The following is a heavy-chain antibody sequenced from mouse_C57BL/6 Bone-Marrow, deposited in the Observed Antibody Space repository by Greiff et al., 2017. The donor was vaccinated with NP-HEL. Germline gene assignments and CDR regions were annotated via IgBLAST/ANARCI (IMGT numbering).Heavy chain of an antibody. D-gene: IGHD1-1*01. V-gene: IGHV5-6*01. CDR2: ISSGGSYT. J-gene: IGHJ1*03. CDR1: GFTFSSYG. Sequence: EVQLVESGGDLVKPGGSLKLSCAASGFTFSSYGMSWVRQTPDKRLEWVATISSGGSYTYYPESVKGRFTISRDNAKNTLYLQMSSLKSEDTAMYSCARHVYYGSPYFDVWGTGTTVTVSS. CDR3: ARHVYYGSPYFDV.